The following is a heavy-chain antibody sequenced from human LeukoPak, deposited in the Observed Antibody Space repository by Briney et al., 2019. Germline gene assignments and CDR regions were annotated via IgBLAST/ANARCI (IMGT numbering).Heavy chain of an antibody. CDR1: GGSITSENFY. CDR3: ARGFGNRVGATNYFDY. V-gene: IGHV4-61*02. CDR2: IYSSGST. Sequence: PSETLSLTCTVSGGSITSENFYWSWIRRPAGKGLEWIGRIYSSGSTNYNPSLKSRVTISVDTSKNQFSLKLTSVTAADTAVYYCARGFGNRVGATNYFDYWGQETLVTVSS. D-gene: IGHD1-26*01. J-gene: IGHJ4*02.